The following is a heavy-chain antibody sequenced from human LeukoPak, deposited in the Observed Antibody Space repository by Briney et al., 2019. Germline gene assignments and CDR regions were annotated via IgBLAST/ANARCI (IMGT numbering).Heavy chain of an antibody. CDR1: GVTFSSYA. CDR2: IGGSGAST. CDR3: ARVARGDYYYYYMDV. Sequence: GGSLRLSCAASGVTFSSYAMSWVRQAPGKGLEWVSVIGGSGASTYYADSVQGRFTISRDNAKNTLYLQMNSLRAEDTALYYCARVARGDYYYYYMDVWGKGTTVTVSS. J-gene: IGHJ6*03. D-gene: IGHD3-10*01. V-gene: IGHV3-23*01.